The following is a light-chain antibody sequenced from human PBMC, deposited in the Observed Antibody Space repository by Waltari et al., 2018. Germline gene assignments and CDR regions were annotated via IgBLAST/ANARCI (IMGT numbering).Light chain of an antibody. CDR3: QQYATSPWT. CDR1: QSVGSNY. Sequence: EIVLTQSPGTLSLSPGERATLSCRASQSVGSNYLAWYHQKPGQAPRLLIYGASSRATGIPERVSGSGSGTDFTLNSLSLEPEDFAVYYCQQYATSPWTSGQGTKVELK. CDR2: GAS. J-gene: IGKJ1*01. V-gene: IGKV3-20*01.